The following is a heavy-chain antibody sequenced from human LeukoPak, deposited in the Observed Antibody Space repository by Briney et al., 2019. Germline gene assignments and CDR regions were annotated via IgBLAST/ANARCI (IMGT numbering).Heavy chain of an antibody. CDR2: IKSKTDGGTT. Sequence: GGSLRLSCAASGFTFSNAWMSWVRQAPGKGLEWVGRIKSKTDGGTTDYAAPVKGRFTISRDDSKNTLYLQMNSLKTEDTAVYYCTTSFPPIVVVPAAGLWYFDLWGRGTLVTVSS. CDR3: TTSFPPIVVVPAAGLWYFDL. V-gene: IGHV3-15*01. J-gene: IGHJ2*01. CDR1: GFTFSNAW. D-gene: IGHD2-2*01.